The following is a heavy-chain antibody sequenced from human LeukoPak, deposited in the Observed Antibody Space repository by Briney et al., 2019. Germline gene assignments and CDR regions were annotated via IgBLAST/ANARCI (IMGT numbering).Heavy chain of an antibody. CDR1: GDSIRNSY. Sequence: SETLSLTCNVSGDSIRNSYWSWIRQPPGKPLEWIGYRYYSGSTDSNPPLKSRVTMSIDTSENQFSLKLNSVTAADTAVYYCARGYYYMDLWGEGTTVIVSS. CDR3: ARGYYYMDL. CDR2: RYYSGST. V-gene: IGHV4-59*01. J-gene: IGHJ6*03.